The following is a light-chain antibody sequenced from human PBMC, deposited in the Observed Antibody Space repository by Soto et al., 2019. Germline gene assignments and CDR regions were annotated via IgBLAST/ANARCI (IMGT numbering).Light chain of an antibody. CDR3: AAWADSPSLRLL. Sequence: QSVLSQPPSASGTPGQTVTISCSGGSSNIGRNSVDWYQQFPGTAPRLLIYSGDKRPSGVPDRFSGSRSGTSASLAISGLQSEDEADYDCAAWADSPSLRLLFGGGTKLTVL. CDR2: SGD. CDR1: SSNIGRNS. J-gene: IGLJ2*01. V-gene: IGLV1-44*01.